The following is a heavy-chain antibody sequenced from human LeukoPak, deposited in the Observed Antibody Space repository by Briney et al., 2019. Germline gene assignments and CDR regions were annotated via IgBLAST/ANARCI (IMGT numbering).Heavy chain of an antibody. Sequence: PGGSLRLSCAASGFTFSSYAMHWVRQAPGKGLEWVAVISYDGSNKYYADSVKGRFTLSRDNSKTTMYLQMNSLRAEDTAVYYCARPPDLYDFDYWGQGTLVTVSS. CDR1: GFTFSSYA. D-gene: IGHD3-16*01. V-gene: IGHV3-30-3*01. J-gene: IGHJ4*02. CDR2: ISYDGSNK. CDR3: ARPPDLYDFDY.